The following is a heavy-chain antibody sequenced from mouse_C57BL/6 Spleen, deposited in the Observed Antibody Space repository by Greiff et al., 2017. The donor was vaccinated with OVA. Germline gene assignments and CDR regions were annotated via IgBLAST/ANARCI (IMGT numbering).Heavy chain of an antibody. J-gene: IGHJ1*03. CDR1: GFNIKDYY. V-gene: IGHV14-2*01. Sequence: EVKLQESGAELVKPGASVKLSCTASGFNIKDYYMHWVKQRTEQGLEWIGRIAPEDGETKYAPKFQGKATIPAAQSSNTAYLQLSSLTSEDTAVYYCARSWDFYCYFDVWGTGTTVTVSS. D-gene: IGHD4-1*01. CDR2: IAPEDGET. CDR3: ARSWDFYCYFDV.